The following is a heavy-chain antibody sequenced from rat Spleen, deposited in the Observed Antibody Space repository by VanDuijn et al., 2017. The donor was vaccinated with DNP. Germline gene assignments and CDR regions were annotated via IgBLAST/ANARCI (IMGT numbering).Heavy chain of an antibody. D-gene: IGHD1-1*01. CDR2: ISYSGST. V-gene: IGHV3-1*01. CDR1: GYSITSNY. J-gene: IGHJ2*01. CDR3: ARGYSGGMDA. Sequence: EVQLQESGPGLVKPSQSLSLTCSVTGYSITSNYWGWIRKFPGNKMEWIGHISYSGSTSYNPSLKSRISITRDTSKNQFFLQLNSVTTEDTATYFCARGYSGGMDAWGQGVMVTVSS.